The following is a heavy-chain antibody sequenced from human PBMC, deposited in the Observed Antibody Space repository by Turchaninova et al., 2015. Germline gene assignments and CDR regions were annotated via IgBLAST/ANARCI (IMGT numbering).Heavy chain of an antibody. CDR1: GFTFRSYA. CDR2: IRGGGVRT. D-gene: IGHD6-19*01. V-gene: IGHV3-23*01. CDR3: AKDLGSGWQTTFDY. J-gene: IGHJ4*02. Sequence: EVQLLESGGGLVQPGGSLRLSCAASGFTFRSYAMGWVRQAPGKGLGWVSVIRGGGVRTYYADSVKGRFTISRDNYKNTLYLQMNSLRAEDTAVYYCAKDLGSGWQTTFDYWGQGTLVTVSS.